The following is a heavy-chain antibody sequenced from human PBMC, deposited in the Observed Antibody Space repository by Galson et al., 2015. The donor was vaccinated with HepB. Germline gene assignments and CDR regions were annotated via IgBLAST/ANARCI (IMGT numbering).Heavy chain of an antibody. Sequence: SEPLSLTCTVSGGSISSSYWSWIRQPPGKGLEWIGYIYYSGSTNYNPSLKSRVTISVDTSKNQFSLKLSSVTAADTAVYYCARLPQNYYDSSGYYVWGQGTLVTVSS. V-gene: IGHV4-59*08. CDR1: GGSISSSY. CDR2: IYYSGST. D-gene: IGHD3-22*01. J-gene: IGHJ4*02. CDR3: ARLPQNYYDSSGYYV.